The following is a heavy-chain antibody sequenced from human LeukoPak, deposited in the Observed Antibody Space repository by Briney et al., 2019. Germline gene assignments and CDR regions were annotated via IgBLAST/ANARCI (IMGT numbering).Heavy chain of an antibody. Sequence: AGGSLRLSCAASGFTFSSYAMSWVRQAPGKGLEWVSAISGSGGSTYYADSVKGRFTISRDNSKNTLYLQMNSLRAEDTAVYYCARGDDYGYYFDYWGQGTLVTVSS. CDR2: ISGSGGST. V-gene: IGHV3-23*01. J-gene: IGHJ4*02. CDR1: GFTFSSYA. CDR3: ARGDDYGYYFDY. D-gene: IGHD4-17*01.